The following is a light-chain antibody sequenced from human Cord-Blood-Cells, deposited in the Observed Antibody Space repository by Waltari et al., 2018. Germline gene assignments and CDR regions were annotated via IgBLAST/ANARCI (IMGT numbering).Light chain of an antibody. V-gene: IGKV3-15*01. CDR2: GAS. CDR1: QSVSSY. CDR3: QQCNSRPLT. Sequence: EIVMTHSPATLSVSPGERATLPCRASQSVSSYLAWYQQKPGQAPKLLIYGASTMATGIPARFSGSGSGTEFTLTISSLQSEDFAVYYCQQCNSRPLTFGGGTKVEIK. J-gene: IGKJ4*01.